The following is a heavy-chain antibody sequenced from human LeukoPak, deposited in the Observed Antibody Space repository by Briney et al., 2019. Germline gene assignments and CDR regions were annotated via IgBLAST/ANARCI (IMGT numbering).Heavy chain of an antibody. CDR1: GGTFSSYA. J-gene: IGHJ6*03. Sequence: SVKVSCKASGGTFSSYAISWVRQAPGQGLEWMGGIIPIFGTANYAQKFQGRVTITTDESTSTAYMELSSLRSEDTAVYYCARVRDWSYGLPTDPYYYYMDVWGKGTTVTVSS. CDR3: ARVRDWSYGLPTDPYYYYMDV. V-gene: IGHV1-69*05. D-gene: IGHD1-7*01. CDR2: IIPIFGTA.